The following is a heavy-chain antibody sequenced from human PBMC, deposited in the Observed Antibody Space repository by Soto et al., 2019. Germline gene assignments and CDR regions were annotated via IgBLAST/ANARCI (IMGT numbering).Heavy chain of an antibody. Sequence: SETLSLTCAVSGASIGSGGWWSWVRQPPGKGLEWIAEIFHDGNTNYSPSLKGRVTISVDKSQNQFSLNVYSVTAADTAVYYCARHEGWTGPDQWGQGTLVTVSS. J-gene: IGHJ5*02. CDR1: GASIGSGGW. D-gene: IGHD2-8*02. CDR3: ARHEGWTGPDQ. V-gene: IGHV4-4*02. CDR2: IFHDGNT.